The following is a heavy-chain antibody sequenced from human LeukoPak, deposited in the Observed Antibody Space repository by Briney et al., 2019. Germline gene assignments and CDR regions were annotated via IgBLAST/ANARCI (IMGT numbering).Heavy chain of an antibody. V-gene: IGHV1-69*05. CDR1: GGTFSSYA. D-gene: IGHD3-3*01. J-gene: IGHJ4*02. CDR2: IIPIFGTA. CDR3: ARVDTIFGVVMNPELY. Sequence: ASVKVSCKASGGTFSSYAISWVRQATGQGLEWMGGIIPIFGTANYAQKLQGRVTMTTDTSTSTAYMELRSLRSDDTAVYYCARVDTIFGVVMNPELYWGQGTLVTVSS.